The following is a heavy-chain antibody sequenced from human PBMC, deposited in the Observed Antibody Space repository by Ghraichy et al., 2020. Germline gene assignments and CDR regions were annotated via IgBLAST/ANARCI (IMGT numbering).Heavy chain of an antibody. CDR3: ARPVVVTVDWYFDL. D-gene: IGHD2-21*02. Sequence: GGSLRLSCAASGFTFSSYWMHWVRQAPGKGLVWVSRINSDGSSTSYADSVKGRFTISRDNAKNTLYLQMNSLRAEDTAVYYCARPVVVTVDWYFDLWGRGTLVTVSS. CDR2: INSDGSST. V-gene: IGHV3-74*01. CDR1: GFTFSSYW. J-gene: IGHJ2*01.